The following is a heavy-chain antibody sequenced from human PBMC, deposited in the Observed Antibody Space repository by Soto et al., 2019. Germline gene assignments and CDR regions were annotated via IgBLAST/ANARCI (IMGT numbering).Heavy chain of an antibody. CDR1: GFTFSSYS. CDR3: ARVRRYFDWLFTDY. V-gene: IGHV3-21*01. D-gene: IGHD3-9*01. J-gene: IGHJ4*02. CDR2: ISSSSSYI. Sequence: GGSLRLSCAASGFTFSSYSMNWVRQAPGKGLEWVSSISSSSSYIYYADSVKGRFTISRDNAKNSLYLQMNSLRAEDTAVYYCARVRRYFDWLFTDYWGQGTLVTVSS.